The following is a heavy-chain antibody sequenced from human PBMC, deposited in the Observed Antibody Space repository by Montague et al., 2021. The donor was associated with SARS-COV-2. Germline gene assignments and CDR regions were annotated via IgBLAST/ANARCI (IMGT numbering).Heavy chain of an antibody. CDR1: GGSFSGYY. Sequence: SETLSLTCALYGGSFSGYYCCWIRQPPGKGLEWIGEINHSGSTNXNPSLKSRVTISVDTSENQFSLKLSSVTAADTAVYYCSRGRASLTHYYYMDVWGKGTTVTVSS. CDR2: INHSGST. D-gene: IGHD1-14*01. CDR3: SRGRASLTHYYYMDV. J-gene: IGHJ6*03. V-gene: IGHV4-34*01.